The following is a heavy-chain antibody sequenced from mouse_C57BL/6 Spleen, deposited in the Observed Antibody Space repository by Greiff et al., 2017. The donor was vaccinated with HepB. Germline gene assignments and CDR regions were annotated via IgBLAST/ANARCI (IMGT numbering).Heavy chain of an antibody. J-gene: IGHJ3*01. Sequence: VQLQQPGAELVKPGASVKMSCKASGYTFTSYWITWVKQRPGQGLEWIGDIYPGSGSTNYNEKFKSKATLTVDTSSSTAYMQLSSLTSEDSAVYYCARYYGSRNWFAYWGQGTLVTVSA. CDR3: ARYYGSRNWFAY. CDR1: GYTFTSYW. V-gene: IGHV1-55*01. CDR2: IYPGSGST. D-gene: IGHD1-1*01.